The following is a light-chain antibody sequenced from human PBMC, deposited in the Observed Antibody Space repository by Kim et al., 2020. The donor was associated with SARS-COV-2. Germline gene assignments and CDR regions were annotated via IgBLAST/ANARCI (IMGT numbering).Light chain of an antibody. CDR1: SGHSSYA. Sequence: ASVKLTCTLSSGHSSYAIAWHQQQPDKGPRYLMNLNSDGSHRKGDGIPDRFSGSSSGAERYLTISSLQSEDEADYYCQTWGTGIRVFGGGTKLTVL. V-gene: IGLV4-69*01. CDR3: QTWGTGIRV. J-gene: IGLJ3*02. CDR2: LNSDGSH.